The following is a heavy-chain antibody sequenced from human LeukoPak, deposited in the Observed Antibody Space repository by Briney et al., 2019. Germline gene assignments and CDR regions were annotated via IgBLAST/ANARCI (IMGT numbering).Heavy chain of an antibody. CDR1: GGSFSGYY. J-gene: IGHJ5*02. Sequence: SETLSLTCAVYGGSFSGYYWSWIRQPPGKGLEWIGEINHSGSTNYNPSLKSRVTISVDTSKNQFSLKLSSVTAADTAVYYCARAIFVVVPAAWGGFDPWGQGTLVTVSS. CDR2: INHSGST. CDR3: ARAIFVVVPAAWGGFDP. V-gene: IGHV4-34*01. D-gene: IGHD2-2*01.